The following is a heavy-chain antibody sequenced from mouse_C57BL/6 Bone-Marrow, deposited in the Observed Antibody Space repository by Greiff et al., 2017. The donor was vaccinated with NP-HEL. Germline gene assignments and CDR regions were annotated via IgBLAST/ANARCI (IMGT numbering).Heavy chain of an antibody. J-gene: IGHJ1*03. CDR1: GFTFSDYG. CDR3: ARPLTGRGWYFDV. D-gene: IGHD4-1*01. V-gene: IGHV5-15*01. Sequence: DVQLVESGGGLVQPGGSLKLSCAASGFTFSDYGMAWVRQAPRKGPEWVAFISNLAYSIYYADTVTGRFTISRENAKNTLYLEMSSLRSEDTAMYYCARPLTGRGWYFDVWGTGTTVTVSS. CDR2: ISNLAYSI.